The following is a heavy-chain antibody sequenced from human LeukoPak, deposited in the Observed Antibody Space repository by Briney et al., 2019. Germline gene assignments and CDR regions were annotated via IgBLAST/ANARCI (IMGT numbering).Heavy chain of an antibody. D-gene: IGHD4/OR15-4a*01. Sequence: HPGGSLRLPCAASGFTFSNYWMHWVRQAPGKGLVWVSLINSAGTKTTYADSVKGRFTISRDNAKNTLYLQMNSLRAEDTAVYYCAGTYYADYGTTYSPDYWGQGTLVTVSS. CDR2: INSAGTKT. V-gene: IGHV3-74*03. J-gene: IGHJ4*02. CDR3: AGTYYADYGTTYSPDY. CDR1: GFTFSNYW.